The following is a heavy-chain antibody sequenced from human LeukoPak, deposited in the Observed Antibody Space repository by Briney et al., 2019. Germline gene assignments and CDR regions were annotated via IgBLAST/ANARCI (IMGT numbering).Heavy chain of an antibody. CDR2: IYYSGST. V-gene: IGHV4-59*01. Sequence: SETLSLTCTVSGGSISSYYWSWIRQPPGKGLEWIGYIYYSGSTNYNPSLKSRVTISVDTSKNQFSLKLSSVTAADTAVYYCARSPPGDFWSGYPGAFDIWGQGTMVTVSS. CDR3: ARSPPGDFWSGYPGAFDI. D-gene: IGHD3-3*01. J-gene: IGHJ3*02. CDR1: GGSISSYY.